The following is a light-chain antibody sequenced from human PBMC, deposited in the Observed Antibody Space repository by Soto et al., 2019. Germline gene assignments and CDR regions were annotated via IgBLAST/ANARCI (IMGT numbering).Light chain of an antibody. Sequence: EIVLTQSPGTLSLSPGERATLSCRASQSGSSSYLAWYKQKPGQAPRLLIYGASSRATGIPDRFSGSGAGTDFALTISRLEPEDFAVYYCQQYGSSPFTFGQGTKLEI. V-gene: IGKV3-20*01. J-gene: IGKJ2*01. CDR2: GAS. CDR3: QQYGSSPFT. CDR1: QSGSSSY.